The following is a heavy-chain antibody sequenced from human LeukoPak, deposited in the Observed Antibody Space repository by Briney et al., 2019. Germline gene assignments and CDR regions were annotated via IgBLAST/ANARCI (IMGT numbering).Heavy chain of an antibody. J-gene: IGHJ4*02. V-gene: IGHV3-7*05. D-gene: IGHD6-13*01. Sequence: GGSLRLSCAASGFNFSSYWMSWVRQAPGKGLEWVANIKQDGSEKYYVDSVKGRFTISRDNAKNALYLQMNSLSAEDTAVYYCAREAAAAHPDYWGQGTLVVVSA. CDR3: AREAAAAHPDY. CDR2: IKQDGSEK. CDR1: GFNFSSYW.